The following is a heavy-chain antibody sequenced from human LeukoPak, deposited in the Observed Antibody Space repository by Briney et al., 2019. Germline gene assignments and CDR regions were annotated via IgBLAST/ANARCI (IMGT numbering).Heavy chain of an antibody. V-gene: IGHV1-24*01. Sequence: VASVKVSCKVSGYTLTELSMHWVRQAPGKGLEWMGGFDPEDGETIYAQKFQGRVTMTRDTSISTAYMELSRLRSDDTAVYYCARVRYRLAETYIDYWGQGTLVTVSS. J-gene: IGHJ4*02. D-gene: IGHD3-16*01. CDR1: GYTLTELS. CDR3: ARVRYRLAETYIDY. CDR2: FDPEDGET.